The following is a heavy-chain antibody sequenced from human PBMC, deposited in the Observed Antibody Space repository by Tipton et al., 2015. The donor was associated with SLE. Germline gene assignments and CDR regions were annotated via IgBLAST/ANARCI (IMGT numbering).Heavy chain of an antibody. CDR1: GFTFSSYG. CDR3: ARGGEDYYYYYMDV. CDR2: ISYDGSNK. Sequence: SLRLSCAASGFTFSSYGMHWVRQAPGKGLEWVAVISYDGSNKYYADSVKGRFTISRDNSKNTLYLQMNSLRAEDTAVYYCARGGEDYYYYYMDVWGKGTTVTVSS. D-gene: IGHD3-10*01. V-gene: IGHV3-33*05. J-gene: IGHJ6*03.